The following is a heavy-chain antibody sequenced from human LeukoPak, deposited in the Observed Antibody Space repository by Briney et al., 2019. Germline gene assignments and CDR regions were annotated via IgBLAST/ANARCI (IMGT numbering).Heavy chain of an antibody. Sequence: GASVKVSCKASGGTFTSYAISWVRQAPGQGLEWMGGIIPIFGTANYAQKFQGRVKITANKSTNTAYMELSSLRSEDTAVYYCARGHPPSYYDFWSGYYLPDFDYWGQGTLVTVSS. D-gene: IGHD3-3*01. CDR2: IIPIFGTA. CDR3: ARGHPPSYYDFWSGYYLPDFDY. J-gene: IGHJ4*02. CDR1: GGTFTSYA. V-gene: IGHV1-69*06.